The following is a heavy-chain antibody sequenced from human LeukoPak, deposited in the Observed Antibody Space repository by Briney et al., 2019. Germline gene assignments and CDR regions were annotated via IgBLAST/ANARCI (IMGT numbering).Heavy chain of an antibody. V-gene: IGHV1-2*02. CDR3: WYYYDSSNAVVNAFDI. D-gene: IGHD3-22*01. CDR1: GYTFTAYY. Sequence: GASVKVSCKASGYTFTAYYMHWVRQAPGQGLEWMGWINPNSGGTNYAQKFQGRVTMTRDTSISTAYMDLSRLRSDDTAVYYCWYYYDSSNAVVNAFDIWGQGTMVTVSS. CDR2: INPNSGGT. J-gene: IGHJ3*02.